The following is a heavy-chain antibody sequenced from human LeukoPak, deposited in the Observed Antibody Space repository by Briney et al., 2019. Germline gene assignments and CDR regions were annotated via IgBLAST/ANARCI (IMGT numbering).Heavy chain of an antibody. D-gene: IGHD2-15*01. CDR2: ISGSGGST. V-gene: IGHV3-23*01. CDR1: GFTFSSYA. CDR3: AKAQDIVVVVAAVHFDY. J-gene: IGHJ4*02. Sequence: GGSLRLSCAASGFTFSSYAMSWVRQAPGKGLEWVSAISGSGGSTYYADSVKGRFTISRDNSKNTLYLQMNSLRAEDTAVYYCAKAQDIVVVVAAVHFDYWGQGTLVTVSS.